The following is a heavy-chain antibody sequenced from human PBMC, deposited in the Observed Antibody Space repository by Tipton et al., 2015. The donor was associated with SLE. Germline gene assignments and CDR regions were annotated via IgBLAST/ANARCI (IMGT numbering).Heavy chain of an antibody. CDR1: GGSTSVHY. CDR2: IYYSGST. V-gene: IGHV4-59*11. D-gene: IGHD3-10*01. Sequence: TLSLTCTVSGGSTSVHYWTWIRQPPGKGLEWIGYIYYSGSTNYNPSLKSRVTISVDRSKNQFSLKLTSVTAADTAVYYCARGGSWFDSWGQGTLVTVSS. J-gene: IGHJ5*01. CDR3: ARGGSWFDS.